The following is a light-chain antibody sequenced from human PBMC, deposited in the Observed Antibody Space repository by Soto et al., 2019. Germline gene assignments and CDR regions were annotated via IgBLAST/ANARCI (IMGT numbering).Light chain of an antibody. CDR2: IHSDGSH. V-gene: IGLV4-69*01. J-gene: IGLJ3*02. Sequence: QLVLTQSPSVSASLGASVKLTCTLSSGHSTYAIAWHQQQPEKGPRFLMKIHSDGSHSKGDGFFDRFSGSSSGAERHLTISSLQSEDEADYYCQSLGTGIQVFGGGTQLTVL. CDR3: QSLGTGIQV. CDR1: SGHSTYA.